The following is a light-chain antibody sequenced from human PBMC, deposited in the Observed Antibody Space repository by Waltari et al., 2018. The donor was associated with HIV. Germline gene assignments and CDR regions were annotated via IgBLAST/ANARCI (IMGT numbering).Light chain of an antibody. V-gene: IGLV2-14*03. CDR2: DVS. CDR3: SSYTSSSTEV. CDR1: SFAVGGYTY. J-gene: IGLJ1*01. Sequence: QSALTQPASLSESPGQSISLACTGPSFAVGGYTYLSWYQQHPGKAPKLMIYDVSNRPSGVSNRFSGSKSGNTASLTISGLQAEDEADYYCSSYTSSSTEVFGTGTKVTVL.